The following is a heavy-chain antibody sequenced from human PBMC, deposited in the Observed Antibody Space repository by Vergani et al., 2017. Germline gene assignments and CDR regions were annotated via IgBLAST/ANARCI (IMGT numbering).Heavy chain of an antibody. V-gene: IGHV3-30*18. Sequence: QVQLVESGGGVVQPGRSLRLSCAASGCTFSSYGMHWVRQAPGKGLEWVAIISYDGSNKYYADSVKGRFTISRDNSKNTLYLQMNSLRAEDTAVYYCAKAYSPYYYYYMDVWGKGTTVTVSS. CDR3: AKAYSPYYYYYMDV. J-gene: IGHJ6*03. CDR1: GCTFSSYG. CDR2: ISYDGSNK. D-gene: IGHD4-11*01.